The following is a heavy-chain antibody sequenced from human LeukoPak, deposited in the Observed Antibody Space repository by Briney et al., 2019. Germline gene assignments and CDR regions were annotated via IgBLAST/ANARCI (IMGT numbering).Heavy chain of an antibody. Sequence: GGSLRLSCTASEFTLGDHAMSWVRQAPGKGLEWVGFIRSRAYGGTTEYAPAVKGRFLISRDDSKSIAYLHMNSLKTEDTAVYYCARGPIQQWLYNGMDVWGQGTTVSVSS. CDR3: ARGPIQQWLYNGMDV. D-gene: IGHD5-18*01. CDR1: EFTLGDHA. CDR2: IRSRAYGGTT. J-gene: IGHJ6*02. V-gene: IGHV3-49*04.